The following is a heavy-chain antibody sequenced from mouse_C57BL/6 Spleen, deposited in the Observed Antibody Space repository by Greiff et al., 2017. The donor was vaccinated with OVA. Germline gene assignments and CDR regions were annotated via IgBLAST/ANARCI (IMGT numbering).Heavy chain of an antibody. D-gene: IGHD1-1*01. CDR3: ARRGITTPYAMDY. CDR2: IYPGSGST. V-gene: IGHV1-55*01. Sequence: QVQLKQPGAELVKPGASVKMSCKASGYTFTSYWITWVKQRPGQGLEWIGDIYPGSGSTNYNEKFKSKATLTVDTSSSTAYMQLSSLTSEDSAVYYCARRGITTPYAMDYWGQGTSVTVSS. J-gene: IGHJ4*01. CDR1: GYTFTSYW.